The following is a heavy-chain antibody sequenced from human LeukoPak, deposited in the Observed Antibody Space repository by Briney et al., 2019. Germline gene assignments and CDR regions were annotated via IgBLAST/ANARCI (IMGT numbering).Heavy chain of an antibody. CDR1: GYSFITYW. D-gene: IGHD2-2*01. CDR2: IYPGDSDT. CDR3: ASTSDCSSTSCQLGDAFDI. J-gene: IGHJ3*02. V-gene: IGHV5-51*01. Sequence: GESLKISCKGSGYSFITYWIGWVRQMPGKGPEWMGIIYPGDSDTRYSPSFQGQVTISADKSISTAYLQWSSLKASDTAMYYCASTSDCSSTSCQLGDAFDIWGQGTMVTVSS.